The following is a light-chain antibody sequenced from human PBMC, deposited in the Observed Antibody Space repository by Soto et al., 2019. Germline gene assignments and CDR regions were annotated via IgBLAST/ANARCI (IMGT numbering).Light chain of an antibody. Sequence: QSALTQPASVSGSPGQSITISCTGTSSDVGAYNYVSWYQQHPGKAPKPMIYEVNYRPSGVSNRFSGSKSGITASLTISGLQAEDEADYYCSSYASTSTAVFGTGTKVTVL. CDR1: SSDVGAYNY. V-gene: IGLV2-14*01. CDR2: EVN. J-gene: IGLJ1*01. CDR3: SSYASTSTAV.